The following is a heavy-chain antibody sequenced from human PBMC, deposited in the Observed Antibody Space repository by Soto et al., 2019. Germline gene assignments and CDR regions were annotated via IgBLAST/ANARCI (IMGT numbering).Heavy chain of an antibody. V-gene: IGHV3-23*01. J-gene: IGHJ3*02. D-gene: IGHD3-3*01. CDR3: AKSHYDFWSGYLDAFDI. Sequence: EVQLLESGGGLVQPGGSLRLSCAASGFTFSSYAMSWVRQAPGKGLEWVSAISGSGGSTYYADSVKGRFTISRDNSKNTLYLQMSSLRAEDTAVYYCAKSHYDFWSGYLDAFDIWGQGTMVTVSS. CDR1: GFTFSSYA. CDR2: ISGSGGST.